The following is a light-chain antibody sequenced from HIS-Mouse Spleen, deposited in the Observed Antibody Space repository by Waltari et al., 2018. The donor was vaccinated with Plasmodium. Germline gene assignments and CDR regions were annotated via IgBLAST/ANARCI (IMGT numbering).Light chain of an antibody. CDR1: QSVSSSY. Sequence: EIVLTQSPGTLSLSPWERATLSCRASQSVSSSYFAWYQQKPGQAPRLLIYGASSRATGIPDRFSGSGSGTDFTLTISRLEPEDFAVYYCQQYGSSPYTFGQGTKLEIK. CDR2: GAS. V-gene: IGKV3-20*01. CDR3: QQYGSSPYT. J-gene: IGKJ2*01.